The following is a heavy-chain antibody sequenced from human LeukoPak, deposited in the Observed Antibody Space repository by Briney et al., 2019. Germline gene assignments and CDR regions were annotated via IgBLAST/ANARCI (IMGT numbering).Heavy chain of an antibody. CDR3: ARDRVLVAARPGYFDY. CDR1: GFTFDDYG. Sequence: GGSLRLSCAASGFTFDDYGMSWVRQAPGKGLEWVSGINWNGGSTGYADSVKGRFTISRDNAKNSLYLQMNSLRAEDTALYYCARDRVLVAARPGYFDYWGQGTLVTVSP. V-gene: IGHV3-20*04. J-gene: IGHJ4*02. D-gene: IGHD6-6*01. CDR2: INWNGGST.